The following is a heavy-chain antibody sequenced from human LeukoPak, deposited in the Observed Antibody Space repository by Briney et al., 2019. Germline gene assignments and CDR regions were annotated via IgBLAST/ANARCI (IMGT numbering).Heavy chain of an antibody. J-gene: IGHJ3*02. CDR3: ARPGAYSSGWYESYDASDI. Sequence: SVKVSCKASGGTFSSYAISWVRQAPGQGLEWMGGIIPIFGTANYAQKFQGRVTITADESTSTAYMELSSLRSEDTAVYYCARPGAYSSGWYESYDASDIWGQGTMVTVSS. D-gene: IGHD6-19*01. CDR1: GGTFSSYA. V-gene: IGHV1-69*13. CDR2: IIPIFGTA.